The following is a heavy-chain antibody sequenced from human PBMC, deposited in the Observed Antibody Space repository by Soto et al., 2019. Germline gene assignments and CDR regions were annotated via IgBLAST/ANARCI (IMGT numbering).Heavy chain of an antibody. Sequence: EVQLLESGGGLVQPGGSLRLSCAASGFPFSGYAINWVRQAPGKGLEWVSIISGSGSSTNYADSVKGRFTISRDNARDTVYLQMNSLRAEDTAVYYCAKSYYGDYDHRLLCDNWGQGTLVTVSS. D-gene: IGHD4-17*01. J-gene: IGHJ4*02. V-gene: IGHV3-23*01. CDR3: AKSYYGDYDHRLLCDN. CDR1: GFPFSGYA. CDR2: ISGSGSST.